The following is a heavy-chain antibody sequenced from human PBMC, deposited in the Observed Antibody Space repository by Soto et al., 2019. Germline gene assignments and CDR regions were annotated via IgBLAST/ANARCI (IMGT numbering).Heavy chain of an antibody. CDR1: GFTFSAFA. CDR3: ARGKRLGVGRKWLVHGWYLDL. J-gene: IGHJ2*01. D-gene: IGHD6-19*01. V-gene: IGHV3-23*01. Sequence: EVQLLESGGGLVQPGGSLRLSCAASGFTFSAFAMTWVRQAPGKGLEWVSSIRPNGDSTYYEDSVKGRFTISRDNSNNTLFLLMNSLRDGLRVEDTAVNYGARGKRLGVGRKWLVHGWYLDLWGRGTLVKVSS. CDR2: IRPNGDST.